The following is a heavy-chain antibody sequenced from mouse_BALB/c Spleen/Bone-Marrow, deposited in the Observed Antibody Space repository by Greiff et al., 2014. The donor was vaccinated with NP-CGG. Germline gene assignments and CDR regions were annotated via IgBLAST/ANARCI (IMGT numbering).Heavy chain of an antibody. J-gene: IGHJ3*01. CDR3: ARHEERLRAWFAY. Sequence: VHLVESGAELVKPGASVKLSCKASGYTLTEYIIHWVKQRSGQGLEWIGWFYPGSGSIKYNEKFKDKATLTADKSSSTVYMELSRLTSEDSAVYFCARHEERLRAWFAYWGQGTLVTVSA. D-gene: IGHD3-2*02. CDR2: FYPGSGSI. V-gene: IGHV1-62-2*01. CDR1: GYTLTEYI.